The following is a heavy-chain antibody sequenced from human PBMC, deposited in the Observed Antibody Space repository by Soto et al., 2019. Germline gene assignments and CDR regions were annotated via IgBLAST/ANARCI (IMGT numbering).Heavy chain of an antibody. J-gene: IGHJ4*02. Sequence: QLQLQESGPGLVKPSETLSLTCTVSGVSISDTSYYWGWIRQPPGKGLEWIGTIYFNGNTFYNPPLKTRLTMSVDTSTNQFSLRLTSVTAADAAVYYCAGQGSYWGQGTLVAVSS. CDR3: AGQGSY. CDR2: IYFNGNT. CDR1: GVSISDTSYY. V-gene: IGHV4-39*01.